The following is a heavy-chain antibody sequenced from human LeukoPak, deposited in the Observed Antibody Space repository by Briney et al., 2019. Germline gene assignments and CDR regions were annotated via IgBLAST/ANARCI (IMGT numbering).Heavy chain of an antibody. J-gene: IGHJ4*02. V-gene: IGHV3-53*01. CDR1: GFTVSSNY. CDR2: IYSGGST. CDR3: AKAAIAVAGTDNYFDY. D-gene: IGHD6-19*01. Sequence: GGSLRLSCAASGFTVSSNYMSWVRQAPGKGLEWVSVIYSGGSTYYADSVKGRFTISRDNSKNTLYLQMNSLRAEDTAVYYCAKAAIAVAGTDNYFDYWGQGTLVTVSS.